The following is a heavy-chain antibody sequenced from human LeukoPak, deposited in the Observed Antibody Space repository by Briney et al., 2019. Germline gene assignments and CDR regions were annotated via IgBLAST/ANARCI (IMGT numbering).Heavy chain of an antibody. Sequence: GGSLRLSCAASGFTFSNYWMSWVRQAPGKGPEWVGDIKTDGSDKYYVGSVKGRFTISRDNAKDSLYLQMNSLRAEDTAVYYCARDSLIQYGSGSYWGFDYWGQGILVTVSS. J-gene: IGHJ4*02. CDR1: GFTFSNYW. V-gene: IGHV3-7*03. CDR3: ARDSLIQYGSGSYWGFDY. CDR2: IKTDGSDK. D-gene: IGHD3-10*01.